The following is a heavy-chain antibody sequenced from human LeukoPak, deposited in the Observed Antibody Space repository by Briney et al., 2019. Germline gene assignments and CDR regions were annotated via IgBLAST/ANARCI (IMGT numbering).Heavy chain of an antibody. CDR1: GFTFNGYS. Sequence: GSLRLSCAASGFTFNGYSMNWVRQAPGKGLEWVSYTSSSSSTIYYADSVKSRFTISRDNAKNSLYLQMNSLRAEDTAVYYCARLRYYGMDVWGQGTTVTVSS. CDR3: ARLRYYGMDV. J-gene: IGHJ6*02. V-gene: IGHV3-48*04. CDR2: TSSSSSTI.